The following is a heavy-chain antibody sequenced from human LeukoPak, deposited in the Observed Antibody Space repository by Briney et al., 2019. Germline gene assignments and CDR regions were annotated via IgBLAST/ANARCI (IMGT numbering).Heavy chain of an antibody. CDR3: ARDRSPYYGDYTYSDAFDI. CDR1: GGTFSSYA. J-gene: IGHJ3*02. CDR2: IIPILGIA. Sequence: SVKVSCKASGGTFSSYAISWVRQAPGQGLEWMGRIIPILGIANYAQKFQGRVTITADKSTSTAYMELSSLRSEDTAVYYCARDRSPYYGDYTYSDAFDIWGQGTMVTVSS. D-gene: IGHD4-17*01. V-gene: IGHV1-69*04.